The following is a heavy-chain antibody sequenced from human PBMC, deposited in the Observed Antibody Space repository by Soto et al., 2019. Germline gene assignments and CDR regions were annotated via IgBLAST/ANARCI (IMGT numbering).Heavy chain of an antibody. V-gene: IGHV3-23*01. J-gene: IGHJ3*02. Sequence: GGSLRLSCAASGFTFSSYAMSWVRQAPGKGLEWVSAISGSGGSTYYADSVKGRFTISRDNSKNTLYLQMNSLRAEDTAVYYCAKDLRMRSGYFESLNAFDIWGQGTMVTVSS. CDR3: AKDLRMRSGYFESLNAFDI. CDR2: ISGSGGST. CDR1: GFTFSSYA. D-gene: IGHD3-3*01.